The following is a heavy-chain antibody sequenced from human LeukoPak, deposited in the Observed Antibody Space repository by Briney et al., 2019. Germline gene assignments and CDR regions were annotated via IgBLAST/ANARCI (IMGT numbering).Heavy chain of an antibody. CDR2: MNPNSGNT. Sequence: ASVKVSCKASGYTFTSYDINWVRQATGQGLEWMGWMNPNSGNTGYAQKFQGRVTITRNTSISTAYMELSSLRSEDTAVYYCVRGLTIFGVVKGGRDYAFDIWGQGTMVTVSS. J-gene: IGHJ3*02. V-gene: IGHV1-8*03. D-gene: IGHD3-3*01. CDR3: VRGLTIFGVVKGGRDYAFDI. CDR1: GYTFTSYD.